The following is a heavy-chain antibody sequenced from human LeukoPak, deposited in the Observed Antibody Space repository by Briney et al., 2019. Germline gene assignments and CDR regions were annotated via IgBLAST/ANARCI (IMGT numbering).Heavy chain of an antibody. CDR1: GDSISSYY. V-gene: IGHV4-59*01. J-gene: IGHJ3*02. D-gene: IGHD3-3*01. Sequence: SETLSLTCTVSGDSISSYYWNWIRQPPGKGLEWIGYIYYSGSTNYNPSLKSRVTISVDTSKNQFSLKLSSVTAADTAVYYCARGLKRITIFGVVSGAFDIWGQGTMVTVSS. CDR3: ARGLKRITIFGVVSGAFDI. CDR2: IYYSGST.